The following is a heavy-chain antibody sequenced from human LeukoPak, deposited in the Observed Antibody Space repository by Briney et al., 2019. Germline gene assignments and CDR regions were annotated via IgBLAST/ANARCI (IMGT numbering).Heavy chain of an antibody. D-gene: IGHD3-22*01. CDR3: ARSPQVVYYYDSSSYYYGLNY. Sequence: SVKVSCKASGYTFTSYGISWVRQAPGQGLEWMGGIIPIFGTANYAQKFQGRVTITADESTSTAYMELRSLRSDDTAVYYCARSPQVVYYYDSSSYYYGLNYWGQGTLVTVSS. J-gene: IGHJ4*02. CDR1: GYTFTSYG. V-gene: IGHV1-69*13. CDR2: IIPIFGTA.